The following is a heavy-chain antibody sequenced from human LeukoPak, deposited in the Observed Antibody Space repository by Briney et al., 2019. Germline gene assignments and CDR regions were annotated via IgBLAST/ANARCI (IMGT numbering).Heavy chain of an antibody. D-gene: IGHD3-22*01. Sequence: GGSLRLSCASSGFTFSSYAMSWVRQSPGKGLEWVSGISGSGDSTYYADSVKGRLTISRDNSNNTRYLQMKSLRAEDKAVDYCAKDSATLLVVVITAVDYWGQGTLVTVSS. J-gene: IGHJ4*02. V-gene: IGHV3-23*01. CDR2: ISGSGDST. CDR1: GFTFSSYA. CDR3: AKDSATLLVVVITAVDY.